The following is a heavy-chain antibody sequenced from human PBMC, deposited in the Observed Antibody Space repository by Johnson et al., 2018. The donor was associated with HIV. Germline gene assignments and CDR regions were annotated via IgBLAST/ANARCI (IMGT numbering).Heavy chain of an antibody. CDR1: GFTFGSYA. V-gene: IGHV3-20*04. D-gene: IGHD6-6*01. CDR3: SREGGSSSTAGAFDI. Sequence: VQLVESGGGVVQPGGSLRLSCAASGFTFGSYAMRWVRQAPGKGLEWVSGINWNGGSTGYADSVKGRFTISRDNAKNSLYLQMDSLRAEDTSLYYCSREGGSSSTAGAFDIWGQGTMVTVSS. CDR2: INWNGGST. J-gene: IGHJ3*02.